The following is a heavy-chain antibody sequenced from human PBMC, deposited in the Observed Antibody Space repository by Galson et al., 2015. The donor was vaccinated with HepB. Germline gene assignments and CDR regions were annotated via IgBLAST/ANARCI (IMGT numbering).Heavy chain of an antibody. Sequence: SLRLSCAASGFTFSSYAMSWVRQAPGKGLEWVSAISGSGGSTYYADSVKGRFTISRDNSKNTLYLQMNSLRAEDTAVYYCAKRKGYGDYVSVGYFDLWGRGTLVTVSS. CDR2: ISGSGGST. J-gene: IGHJ2*01. CDR3: AKRKGYGDYVSVGYFDL. D-gene: IGHD4-17*01. CDR1: GFTFSSYA. V-gene: IGHV3-23*01.